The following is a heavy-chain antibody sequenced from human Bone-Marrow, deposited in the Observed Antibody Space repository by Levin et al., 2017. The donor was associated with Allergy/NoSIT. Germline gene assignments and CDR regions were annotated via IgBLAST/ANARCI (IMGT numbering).Heavy chain of an antibody. D-gene: IGHD1-26*01. J-gene: IGHJ4*02. CDR3: AGMYSGSFDS. CDR1: GGSFSPYY. V-gene: IGHV4-34*10. Sequence: SETLSLTCVMSGGSFSPYYWSWIRQSPEKGLEWIGEIHHSGKTDFNPSLQSRLSMLADTSYNQFPLQLKSVTAADTGIYYCAGMYSGSFDSWGQGSLVTVSS. CDR2: IHHSGKT.